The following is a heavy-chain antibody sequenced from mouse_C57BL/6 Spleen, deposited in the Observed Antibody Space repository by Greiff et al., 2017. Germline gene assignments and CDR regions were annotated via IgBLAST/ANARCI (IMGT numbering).Heavy chain of an antibody. CDR2: ISSGSSTI. J-gene: IGHJ2*01. Sequence: EVQVVESGGDLVKPGGSLKLSCAASGFTFSDYGMHWVRQGPEKGLEWVAYISSGSSTIYYADTVKGRFTISRDNAKNTLFLQMTSLRSKATAMYYCARARTGQVPYFGYWGQGTTLTVSS. D-gene: IGHD3-2*02. V-gene: IGHV5-17*01. CDR1: GFTFSDYG. CDR3: ARARTGQVPYFGY.